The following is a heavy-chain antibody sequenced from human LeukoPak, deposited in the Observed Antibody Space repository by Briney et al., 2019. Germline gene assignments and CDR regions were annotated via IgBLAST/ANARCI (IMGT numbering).Heavy chain of an antibody. CDR3: ARLAASETYYYDSSGYYYFDY. CDR1: GYSFTSYW. V-gene: IGHV5-51*01. D-gene: IGHD3-22*01. Sequence: GDSLKISCKGSGYSFTSYWIGWVRQMPGKGLEWMGIIYPGDSDTRYSPSFQGQVTISADKSISTAYLQWSSLKASDTAMYYCARLAASETYYYDSSGYYYFDYWGQGTLVTVSS. J-gene: IGHJ4*02. CDR2: IYPGDSDT.